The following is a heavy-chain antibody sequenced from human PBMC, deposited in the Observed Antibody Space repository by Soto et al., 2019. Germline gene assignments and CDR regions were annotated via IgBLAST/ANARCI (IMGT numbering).Heavy chain of an antibody. J-gene: IGHJ4*02. Sequence: QVQLVESGGGVVQPGRSLRLSCAASGFTFSSYGMHWVRQAPGKGLEWVAVIWYDGSNKYYADYVKGRFTISRDNSKNKLYLQMNSLRAEDTDVYYCARDKSSGWYEPGYYFDYWGQGTLVTVSS. D-gene: IGHD6-19*01. CDR3: ARDKSSGWYEPGYYFDY. CDR2: IWYDGSNK. V-gene: IGHV3-33*01. CDR1: GFTFSSYG.